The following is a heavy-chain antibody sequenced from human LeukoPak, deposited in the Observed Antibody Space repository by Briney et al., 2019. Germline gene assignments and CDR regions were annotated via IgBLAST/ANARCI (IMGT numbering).Heavy chain of an antibody. CDR2: INSDGSWT. Sequence: GGSLRLSCAASGNYLMHWVRQAPGKGLVWVSHINSDGSWTSYADSVKGRFTISKDNAKNTVYLQMNNLRAEDTAVYYCVSFYETYWGRETLVTVSS. CDR1: GNYL. J-gene: IGHJ4*02. V-gene: IGHV3-74*01. CDR3: VSFYETY. D-gene: IGHD2/OR15-2a*01.